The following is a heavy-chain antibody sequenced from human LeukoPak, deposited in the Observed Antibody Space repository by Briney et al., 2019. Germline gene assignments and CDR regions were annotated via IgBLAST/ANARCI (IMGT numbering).Heavy chain of an antibody. CDR3: VKEGSTWYDALDI. J-gene: IGHJ3*02. D-gene: IGHD6-13*01. Sequence: GGSLRLSCAASGSTFSSSAMSWVRQVPGKGLEWVSGISASGGSTYYADSVKGRFTISRDNSKNTLYLQMNSLRAEDTAFYYCVKEGSTWYDALDIWGQGTIVTISS. CDR1: GSTFSSSA. V-gene: IGHV3-23*01. CDR2: ISASGGST.